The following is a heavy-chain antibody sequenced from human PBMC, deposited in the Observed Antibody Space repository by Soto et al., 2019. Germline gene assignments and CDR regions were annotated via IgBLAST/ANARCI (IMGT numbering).Heavy chain of an antibody. CDR2: VSDSGSST. J-gene: IGHJ3*01. D-gene: IGHD2-21*01. CDR1: GFTFMNYA. V-gene: IGHV3-23*01. CDR3: AKDPSSISGWAAFNA. Sequence: EVQLLESGGGLVQPGGSLRLSCAASGFTFMNYAMSWVRQAPGKGLEWVSSVSDSGSSTNYADSMKGRFTISRDNSKNTVYLQMNSLRAEDTAVYYCAKDPSSISGWAAFNAWGHGTLVTVSS.